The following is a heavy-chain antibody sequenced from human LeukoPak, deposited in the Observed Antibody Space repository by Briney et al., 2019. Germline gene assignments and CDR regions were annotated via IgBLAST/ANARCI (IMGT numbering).Heavy chain of an antibody. CDR3: ARGGSSSSLNHFDY. D-gene: IGHD6-13*01. J-gene: IGHJ4*02. CDR2: IYYSGST. V-gene: IGHV4-59*01. Sequence: SETLSLTCTVSGGSISSYYWSWIRQPPGKGLEWIGYIYYSGSTNYNPSLESRVTISVDPSKSQFSLKLASVSAADTAVYYCARGGSSSSLNHFDYWGQGTLVTVSS. CDR1: GGSISSYY.